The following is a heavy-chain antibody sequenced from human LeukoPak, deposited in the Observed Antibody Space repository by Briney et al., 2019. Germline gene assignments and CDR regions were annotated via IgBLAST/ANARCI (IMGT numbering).Heavy chain of an antibody. CDR1: GFTFSSYA. CDR3: ARARVTQAEFDY. V-gene: IGHV3-30*04. D-gene: IGHD4-23*01. Sequence: GGSLRLSCAASGFTFSSYAMHWVRQAPGKGLEWVAVISYDGSNKYYADSVKGRFTISRDNSKNTLYLQMNSLRAEDTAVYYCARARVTQAEFDYWGQGTLVTVSS. J-gene: IGHJ4*02. CDR2: ISYDGSNK.